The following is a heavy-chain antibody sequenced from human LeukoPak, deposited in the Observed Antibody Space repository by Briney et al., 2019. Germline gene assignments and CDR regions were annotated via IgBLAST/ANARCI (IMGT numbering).Heavy chain of an antibody. CDR2: INHSGST. Sequence: SETLSLTCAVYGGSFSGYYWSWIRQPPGKGLEWIGEINHSGSTNYNPSLKSRVTISVDTSKNQFSLKLSSVTAADTAVYYCARRDWGTRFDPWGQGTLVTVSS. D-gene: IGHD3-16*01. CDR1: GGSFSGYY. V-gene: IGHV4-34*01. J-gene: IGHJ5*02. CDR3: ARRDWGTRFDP.